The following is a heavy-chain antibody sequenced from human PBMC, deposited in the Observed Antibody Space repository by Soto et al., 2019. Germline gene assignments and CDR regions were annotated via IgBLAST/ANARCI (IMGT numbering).Heavy chain of an antibody. CDR1: GGSISSYY. Sequence: QVQLQESGPGLVKPSETLSLTCTVSGGSISSYYWSWIRQPPGKGLEWIGYIYYIGSTNYNPSLKSRATISLATYKNQFSLKLSSVTAADTAVYYCAREVPYCSGGSCYSWWFDPWGQGTLVTVSS. J-gene: IGHJ5*02. CDR2: IYYIGST. V-gene: IGHV4-59*01. D-gene: IGHD2-15*01. CDR3: AREVPYCSGGSCYSWWFDP.